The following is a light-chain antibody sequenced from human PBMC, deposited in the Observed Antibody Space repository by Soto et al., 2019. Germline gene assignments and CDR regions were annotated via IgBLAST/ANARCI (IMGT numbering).Light chain of an antibody. CDR2: QAS. J-gene: IGKJ2*01. V-gene: IGKV3-15*01. CDR3: QQYDAPVT. CDR1: QSVSSK. Sequence: DIVMTQSPATLSVSPGERATLSCRSSQSVSSKLAWYQQKHGQAPRLVIYQASTRATGVPARFSGSGSGTEFTLTISSLQSEDSAVYFCQQYDAPVTFGQGTKVEIK.